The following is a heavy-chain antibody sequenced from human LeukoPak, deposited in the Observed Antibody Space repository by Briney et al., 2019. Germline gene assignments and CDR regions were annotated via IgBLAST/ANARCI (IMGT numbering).Heavy chain of an antibody. CDR2: ISGSGGST. CDR3: AKAGYCSATSCSYYFDY. V-gene: IGHV3-23*01. J-gene: IGHJ4*02. CDR1: GFTFSSYA. D-gene: IGHD2-2*01. Sequence: PGGSLRLSCAASGFTFSSYAMTWVRQAPGKGLEWVSAISGSGGSTYYADSVRGRFTISRDNSKNTLYLQMSSLRAEDMAVYYCAKAGYCSATSCSYYFDYWGQGTLVTVSS.